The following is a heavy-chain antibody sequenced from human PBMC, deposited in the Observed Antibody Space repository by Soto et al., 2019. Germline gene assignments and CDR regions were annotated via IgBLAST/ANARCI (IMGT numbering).Heavy chain of an antibody. V-gene: IGHV1-69*19. D-gene: IGHD3-10*01. Sequence: QVQLVQSGAEMKKPGSSVKVSCQSSGGTFNTYAMNWVRQAPGQGPEWMGDISPMFGAANYAPKFRGRVTITADGSTGTSYMQLSSLTSEDTALYFCAREVQVHTPAFVYWGQGTLVTVSS. CDR3: AREVQVHTPAFVY. J-gene: IGHJ4*02. CDR2: ISPMFGAA. CDR1: GGTFNTYA.